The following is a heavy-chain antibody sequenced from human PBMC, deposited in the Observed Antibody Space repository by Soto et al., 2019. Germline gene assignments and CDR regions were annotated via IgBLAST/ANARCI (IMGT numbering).Heavy chain of an antibody. J-gene: IGHJ6*03. CDR1: SGSISRGNW. Sequence: QVQLQESGPGLVKPSGTLSLTCAVSSGSISRGNWWSWVRQPPGKGLEWIGEIYHSGSTHYNPSLKSRSTISVDKSNNQFSLKMISLTAADTAIYYCLKMGDYYMDVWGKGTTVTVSS. CDR3: LKMGDYYMDV. D-gene: IGHD3-16*01. V-gene: IGHV4-4*02. CDR2: IYHSGST.